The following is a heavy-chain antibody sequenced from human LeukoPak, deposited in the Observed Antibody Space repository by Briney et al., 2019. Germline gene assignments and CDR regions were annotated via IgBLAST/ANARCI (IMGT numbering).Heavy chain of an antibody. V-gene: IGHV4-39*07. CDR1: GGSISSSSYY. D-gene: IGHD3-10*01. Sequence: SETLSLTCTVSGGSISSSSYYWGWIRQPPGKGLEWIGNIYYSGNTYYNSSLKSRVTISVDTSKNQFSLKLSSVTAADTAVYYCARTLDSGSSDNWGQGTLVTVSS. CDR3: ARTLDSGSSDN. CDR2: IYYSGNT. J-gene: IGHJ4*02.